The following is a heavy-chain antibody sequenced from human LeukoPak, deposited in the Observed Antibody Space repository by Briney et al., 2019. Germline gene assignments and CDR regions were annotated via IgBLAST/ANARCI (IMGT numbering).Heavy chain of an antibody. CDR1: GFTFSSYA. J-gene: IGHJ6*03. CDR2: ITNSGGSA. Sequence: GGSLRLSCAASGFTFSSYAMSWVRQAPGKGLEWVAVITNSGGSASYADSVKGRFTISRDNSKSALYLQMNSLRAEDTAVYYCAKRPDYYYYYMDVWGKGTTVTVSS. V-gene: IGHV3-23*01. CDR3: AKRPDYYYYYMDV.